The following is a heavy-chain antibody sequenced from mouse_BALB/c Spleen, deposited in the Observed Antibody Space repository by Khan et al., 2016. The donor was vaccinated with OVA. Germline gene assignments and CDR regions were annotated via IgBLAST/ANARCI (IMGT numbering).Heavy chain of an antibody. CDR1: GYSITSYYA. CDR3: ARAGSRYYYAMDY. D-gene: IGHD2-2*01. CDR2: ITYSGNT. Sequence: EVQLQESGPGLVNPSQSLSLTCTVTGYSITSYYAWNWIRQFPGNKLEWMGIITYSGNTNYNPAFKSRISFTRDTSKSPSFLQLNSVTTEDTATYYCARAGSRYYYAMDYWGQGTSVTVSS. V-gene: IGHV3-2*02. J-gene: IGHJ4*01.